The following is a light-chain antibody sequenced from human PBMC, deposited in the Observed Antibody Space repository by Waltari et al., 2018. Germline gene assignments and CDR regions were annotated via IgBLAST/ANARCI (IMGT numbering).Light chain of an antibody. V-gene: IGKV3-15*01. CDR1: QSVSRN. J-gene: IGKJ4*01. CDR2: GAS. CDR3: QQYNNWPLT. Sequence: EIVMTQSPATLSVSPGERATLSCRARQSVSRNLAWYQQKPGQAPRLLIYGASTRATGIPARFSGSGSGTEFTLTISSLQSEDFAVYYCQQYNNWPLTFGGGTKVEIK.